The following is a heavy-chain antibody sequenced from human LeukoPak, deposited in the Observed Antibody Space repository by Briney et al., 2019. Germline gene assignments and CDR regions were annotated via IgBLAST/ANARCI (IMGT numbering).Heavy chain of an antibody. Sequence: ASVKVSCKASGYTFTGYYMHWVRQAPGQGLEWMGRINPNSGGTNYAQKFQGRVTMTRDTSISTAYMELSRLRSDDTAVYYCARDRRYSGGTKVHYYYMDVWGKGTTVTVSS. CDR2: INPNSGGT. CDR3: ARDRRYSGGTKVHYYYMDV. CDR1: GYTFTGYY. J-gene: IGHJ6*03. V-gene: IGHV1-2*06. D-gene: IGHD6-19*01.